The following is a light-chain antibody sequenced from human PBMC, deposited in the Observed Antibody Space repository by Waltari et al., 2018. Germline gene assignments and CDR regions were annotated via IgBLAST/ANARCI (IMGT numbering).Light chain of an antibody. CDR3: SSYAGSNSHV. CDR1: SSDVCGYNS. Sequence: QSALTQPPSASGSPGQSVTMSCTGTSSDVCGYNSVSWYQQHPGTVPKLLIYEVSERPSGVPHRFSGSKSGNTASLTVSGLQAEDEADYYCSSYAGSNSHVFGTGTRVTVL. J-gene: IGLJ1*01. V-gene: IGLV2-8*01. CDR2: EVS.